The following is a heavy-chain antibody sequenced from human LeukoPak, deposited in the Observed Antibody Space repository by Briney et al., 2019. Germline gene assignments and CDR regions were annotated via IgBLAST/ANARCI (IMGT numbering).Heavy chain of an antibody. J-gene: IGHJ3*02. D-gene: IGHD6-13*01. Sequence: SETLSLTCTVPGGSISSGDYYWSWIRQPPGKGLEWIGYIYYSGSTYYNPSLKSRVTISVDTSKNQFSLKLSSVTAADTAVYYCARRKAGMDDAFDIWGQGTMVTVSS. CDR2: IYYSGST. V-gene: IGHV4-30-4*08. CDR3: ARRKAGMDDAFDI. CDR1: GGSISSGDYY.